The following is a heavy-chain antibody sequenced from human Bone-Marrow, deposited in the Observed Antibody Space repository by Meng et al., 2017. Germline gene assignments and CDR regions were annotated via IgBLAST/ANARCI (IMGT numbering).Heavy chain of an antibody. J-gene: IGHJ4*02. Sequence: SETLSLTCTASGGPISSYYWSWIRQPPGKGLEWIGYIYYSGSTNYNPSLKSRVTISVDTSKNQFSLKLSSVTAADTAVYYCARGLVVVTAIYFDYWGQGTLVTVSS. CDR2: IYYSGST. D-gene: IGHD2-21*02. CDR3: ARGLVVVTAIYFDY. CDR1: GGPISSYY. V-gene: IGHV4-59*01.